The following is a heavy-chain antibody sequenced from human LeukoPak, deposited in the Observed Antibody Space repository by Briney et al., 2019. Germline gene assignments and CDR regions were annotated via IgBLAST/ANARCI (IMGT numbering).Heavy chain of an antibody. J-gene: IGHJ3*02. CDR2: IYYSGST. CDR1: GGSISSYY. Sequence: SETLSLTCTVSGGSISSYYWSWIRQPPGKGLEWIGYIYYSGSTNYNPPLRSRVTISVDTSKNQFSLKLSSVTAADTAVYYCARDKYYYDSSGYGFDIWGQGTMVTVSS. CDR3: ARDKYYYDSSGYGFDI. V-gene: IGHV4-59*01. D-gene: IGHD3-22*01.